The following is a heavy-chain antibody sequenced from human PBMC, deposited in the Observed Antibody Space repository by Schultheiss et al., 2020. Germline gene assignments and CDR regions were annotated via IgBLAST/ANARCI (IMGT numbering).Heavy chain of an antibody. CDR3: ARRGVAPNYYYYYMDV. V-gene: IGHV1-18*04. Sequence: ASVKVSCKASGYTFTSYGISWVRQAPGQGLEWMGWISGYNGNTNYAQKLQGRVTMTTDTSTSTAYMELRSLRSDDTAVYYCARRGVAPNYYYYYMDVWGKGTTVTVSS. CDR1: GYTFTSYG. CDR2: ISGYNGNT. D-gene: IGHD2-15*01. J-gene: IGHJ6*03.